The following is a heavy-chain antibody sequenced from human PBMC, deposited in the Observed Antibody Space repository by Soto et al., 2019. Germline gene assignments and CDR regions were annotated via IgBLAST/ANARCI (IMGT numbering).Heavy chain of an antibody. V-gene: IGHV1-18*03. D-gene: IGHD5-12*01. Sequence: QVQLVQSGAEVKKPGASVKVSCKASGYTFTSYGISWVRQAPGQGLEWMGWISAYNGNTNYAQKLQGRVTMTTDTSTSTAYLELRSRRSDDMAVYYCERGSPLGGYSGYEVDYWGQGTLVTVSS. CDR1: GYTFTSYG. J-gene: IGHJ4*02. CDR3: ERGSPLGGYSGYEVDY. CDR2: ISAYNGNT.